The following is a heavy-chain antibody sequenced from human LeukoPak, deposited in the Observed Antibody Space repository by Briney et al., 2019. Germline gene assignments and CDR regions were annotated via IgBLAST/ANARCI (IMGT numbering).Heavy chain of an antibody. Sequence: ASVKVSCKASGYTFTSYGISWVRQAPGQGLEWMGWISAYTGNTNYPQKFQGRVTMTTDTSTSTAYMELRSLRSEDTAVYYCARDRYSSGWSDRYNWFDPWGQGTLVTVSS. CDR3: ARDRYSSGWSDRYNWFDP. CDR1: GYTFTSYG. D-gene: IGHD6-19*01. J-gene: IGHJ5*02. V-gene: IGHV1-18*01. CDR2: ISAYTGNT.